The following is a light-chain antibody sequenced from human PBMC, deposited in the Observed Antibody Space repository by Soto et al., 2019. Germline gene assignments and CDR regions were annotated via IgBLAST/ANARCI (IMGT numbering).Light chain of an antibody. V-gene: IGKV3-15*01. Sequence: EVVMTQSPATLSVSPGERATLSCRASQSVNSNLAWYQQKPGQAPRLLIYGASTRATGRPARFSGSESGTEFTLTISSLQSVDFAVYYCQQYYNWPYTFGQGTKLEIK. CDR3: QQYYNWPYT. CDR1: QSVNSN. J-gene: IGKJ2*01. CDR2: GAS.